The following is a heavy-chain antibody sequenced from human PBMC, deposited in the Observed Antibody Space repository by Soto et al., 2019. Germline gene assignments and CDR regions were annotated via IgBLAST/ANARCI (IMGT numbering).Heavy chain of an antibody. CDR2: TYDGGSK. V-gene: IGHV3-66*02. CDR1: GFTVSSNY. Sequence: GGSLRLSCAASGFTVSSNYMSWVRQAPGKGLEWVAITYDGGSKYYADSVKGRFTISRDNSKNTLYLQMNSMRAEDTAVYYCGRFCISTSCYASFDYWGQGTLVTVSS. CDR3: GRFCISTSCYASFDY. J-gene: IGHJ4*02. D-gene: IGHD2-2*01.